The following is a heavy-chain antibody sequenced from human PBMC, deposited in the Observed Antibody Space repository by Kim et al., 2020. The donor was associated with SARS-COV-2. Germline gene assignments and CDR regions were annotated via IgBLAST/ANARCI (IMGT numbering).Heavy chain of an antibody. CDR2: IRNKSRSL. V-gene: IGHV3-48*01. CDR3: ASSKPTARGFDY. CDR1: GFSFSGYY. D-gene: IGHD5-18*01. J-gene: IGHJ4*02. Sequence: GGSLRLSCGASGFSFSGYYMNWVRQAPGKGLEWVCCIRNKSRSLYYAYSVKGRFSITSASDKSSLYVHLNSMRVETTDVDYCASSKPTARGFDYWGQGTL.